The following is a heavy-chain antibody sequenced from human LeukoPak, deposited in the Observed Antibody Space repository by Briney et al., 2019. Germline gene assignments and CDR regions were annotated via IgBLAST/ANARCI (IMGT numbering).Heavy chain of an antibody. CDR3: ARDQIVVVPAVYYYGMDV. V-gene: IGHV1-18*01. CDR2: ISAYNGNT. J-gene: IGHJ6*02. D-gene: IGHD2-2*01. Sequence: GASVKVSCKASGYTFTSYGISWVRQAPGQGLEWMGWISAYNGNTNYAQKLQGRVTMTTDTSTSTAYMELRSLRSDDTAVYYCARDQIVVVPAVYYYGMDVWGQGTTVTVSS. CDR1: GYTFTSYG.